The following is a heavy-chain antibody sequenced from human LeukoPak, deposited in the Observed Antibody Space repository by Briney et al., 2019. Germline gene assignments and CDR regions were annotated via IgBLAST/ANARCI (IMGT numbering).Heavy chain of an antibody. CDR1: GGTFSSYA. V-gene: IGHV1-3*01. CDR2: INAGNGNT. Sequence: ASVKVSCKASGGTFSSYAISWVRQAPGQRLEWMGWINAGNGNTKYSQKFQGRVTITRDTSASTAYMGLSSLRSEDTAVYYCARESKSRSNPYYYYYGMDVWGQGTTVTVSS. CDR3: ARESKSRSNPYYYYYGMDV. J-gene: IGHJ6*02.